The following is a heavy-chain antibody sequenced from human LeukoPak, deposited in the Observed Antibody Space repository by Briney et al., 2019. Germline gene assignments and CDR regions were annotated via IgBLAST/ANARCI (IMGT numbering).Heavy chain of an antibody. V-gene: IGHV3-66*03. Sequence: PGGSLRLSCAASGFTVSSNYMTWVRQAPGKGLEWVSVIHKNAITYYADTVKGRFTISRDNSKNTLYLQMNSLRAEDTAVYYCAKDLGWLPPRHYYYYMDVWGKGTTVTISS. CDR2: IHKNAIT. D-gene: IGHD5-12*01. CDR1: GFTVSSNY. J-gene: IGHJ6*03. CDR3: AKDLGWLPPRHYYYYMDV.